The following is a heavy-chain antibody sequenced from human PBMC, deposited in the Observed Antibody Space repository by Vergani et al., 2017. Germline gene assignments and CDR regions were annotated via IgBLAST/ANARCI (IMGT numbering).Heavy chain of an antibody. CDR3: AKEGSSGYYSY. CDR1: GFTFDDYA. V-gene: IGHV3-9*01. CDR2: ISWNSGSI. Sequence: EVQLVESGGGLVQPGRSLRLSCAASGFTFDDYAMHWVRQAPGKGLEWVSGISWNSGSIGYADSVKGRFTISRDNAKNSLYLQMNSLRAEDTAVYYCAKEGSSGYYSYWGQGTLVTVSS. J-gene: IGHJ4*02. D-gene: IGHD3-3*01.